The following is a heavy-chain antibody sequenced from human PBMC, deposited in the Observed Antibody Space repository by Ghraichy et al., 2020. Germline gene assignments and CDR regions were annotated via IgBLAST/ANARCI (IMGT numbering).Heavy chain of an antibody. D-gene: IGHD2-21*02. J-gene: IGHJ4*02. V-gene: IGHV3-23*01. CDR2: ISGSGGST. Sequence: GESLNISCAASGFTFSSYAMSWVRQAPGKGLEWVSAISGSGGSTYYVDSVKGRFTISRDNSKNTLYLQMNSLRAEDTAVYYCAKLRGGLDIVVVTAIPHWGQGTLVTVSS. CDR3: AKLRGGLDIVVVTAIPH. CDR1: GFTFSSYA.